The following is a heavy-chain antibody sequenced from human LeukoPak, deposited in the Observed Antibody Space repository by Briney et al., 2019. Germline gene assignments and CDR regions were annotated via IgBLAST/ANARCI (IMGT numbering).Heavy chain of an antibody. CDR2: IKSKTDGGTT. CDR3: TTSGAAAGTHDY. Sequence: GSLRLSCAASGFTFSNAWMSWVRQAPGKGLEWVGRIKSKTDGGTTDYAALVKGRFTISRDDSKNTLYLQMNSLKTEDTAVYYCTTSGAAAGTHDYWGQGTLVTVSS. J-gene: IGHJ4*02. D-gene: IGHD6-13*01. V-gene: IGHV3-15*01. CDR1: GFTFSNAW.